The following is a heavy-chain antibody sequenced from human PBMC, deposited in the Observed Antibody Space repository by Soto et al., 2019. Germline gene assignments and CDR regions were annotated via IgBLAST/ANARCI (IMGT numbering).Heavy chain of an antibody. CDR2: ISYDGSNK. CDR3: GRDSQGELLTKYYYYGCGMDV. J-gene: IGHJ6*02. V-gene: IGHV3-30-3*01. CDR1: GFTFSSYA. Sequence: QVQLVESGGGVVQPGRSLRLSCAASGFTFSSYAMHWVRQAPGKGLEWVAVISYDGSNKYYADSVKGRFTISRDNSKNSLYLQMNRLRAEDTAVYYCGRDSQGELLTKYYYYGCGMDVWGQGTTVTVSS. D-gene: IGHD1-26*01.